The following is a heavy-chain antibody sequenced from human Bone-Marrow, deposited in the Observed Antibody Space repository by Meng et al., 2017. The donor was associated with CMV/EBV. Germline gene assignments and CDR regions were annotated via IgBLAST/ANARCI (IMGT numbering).Heavy chain of an antibody. CDR1: GGSISSSSYY. Sequence: SETLSLTCPVSGGSISSSSYYWGWIRQPPGKGLEWIGSIYYSGSTYYNPSLKSRVTISVDTSKNQFSLKLSSVTAADTAVDYFARIGGGAFDPWGQGTLVTFSS. CDR2: IYYSGST. V-gene: IGHV4-39*07. CDR3: ARIGGGAFDP. J-gene: IGHJ5*02. D-gene: IGHD3-16*01.